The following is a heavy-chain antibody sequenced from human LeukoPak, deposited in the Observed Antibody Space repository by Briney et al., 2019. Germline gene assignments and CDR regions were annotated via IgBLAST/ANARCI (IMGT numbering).Heavy chain of an antibody. CDR1: GGSFSGYY. CDR2: IYHSGST. Sequence: SETLSLTCAVYGGSFSGYYWSWIRQPPGKGLEWIGSIYHSGSTYYNPSLKSRVTISVDTSRNQFSLNLSSVTAADTAVYYCARHYGPWGQGTLVAVSS. D-gene: IGHD3-16*01. V-gene: IGHV4-34*01. J-gene: IGHJ5*02. CDR3: ARHYGP.